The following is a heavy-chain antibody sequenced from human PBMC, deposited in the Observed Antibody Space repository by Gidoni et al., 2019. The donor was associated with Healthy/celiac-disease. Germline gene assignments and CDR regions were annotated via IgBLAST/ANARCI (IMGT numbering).Heavy chain of an antibody. V-gene: IGHV3-11*01. CDR1: GFTFSDYY. CDR2: ISSSGSTI. Sequence: QVQLVESGGGLVKPGGSLSLSCAASGFTFSDYYMSWIRQAPGKGLEWVSYISSSGSTIYYADSVKGRFTISRDNAKNSLYLQMNSLRAEDTAVYYCASPALAPGLLYYYYYGMDVWGQGTTVTVSS. J-gene: IGHJ6*02. CDR3: ASPALAPGLLYYYYYGMDV.